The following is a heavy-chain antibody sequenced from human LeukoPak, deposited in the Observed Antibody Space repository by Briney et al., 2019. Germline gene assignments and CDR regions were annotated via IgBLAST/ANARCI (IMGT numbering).Heavy chain of an antibody. Sequence: GGSLRLPCAASGFTFSSYGMHWVRQAPGKGLEWVAFIRYDGSNKYYADSVKGRFTISRDNSKNTLYLQMNSLRAEDTAVYYCAKDHDYGDYVNEFLDYWGQGTLVTVSS. J-gene: IGHJ4*02. CDR1: GFTFSSYG. V-gene: IGHV3-30*02. CDR2: IRYDGSNK. CDR3: AKDHDYGDYVNEFLDY. D-gene: IGHD4-17*01.